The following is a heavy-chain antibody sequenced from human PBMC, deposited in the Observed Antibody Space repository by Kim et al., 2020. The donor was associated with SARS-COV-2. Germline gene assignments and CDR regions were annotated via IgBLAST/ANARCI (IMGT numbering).Heavy chain of an antibody. J-gene: IGHJ4*02. CDR3: ARGRLFDY. Sequence: DGTAPSSANSVKARFTISRDTTKNTLYLQMTSLRAEDTAEYYGARGRLFDYWGQGTLVTVSS. D-gene: IGHD6-25*01. CDR2: DGTAP. V-gene: IGHV3-74*01.